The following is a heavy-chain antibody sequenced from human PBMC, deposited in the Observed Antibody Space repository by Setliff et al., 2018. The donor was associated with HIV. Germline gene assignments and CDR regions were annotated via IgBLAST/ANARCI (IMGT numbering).Heavy chain of an antibody. CDR3: ARPARKGRYYGYDAFDL. J-gene: IGHJ3*01. V-gene: IGHV4-61*02. CDR2: IDSSGST. Sequence: SETLSLTCTVSGGSISNGSCNWSWIRQHTGKGLEWIGRIDSSGSTNYNPSLKSRVSMSVDTSKNQFSLKVASVTAADTAVYYCARPARKGRYYGYDAFDLWGQGTMVTVSS. D-gene: IGHD1-26*01. CDR1: GGSISNGSCN.